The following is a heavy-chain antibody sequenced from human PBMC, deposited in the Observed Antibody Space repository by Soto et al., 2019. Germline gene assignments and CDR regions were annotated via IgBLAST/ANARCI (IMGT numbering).Heavy chain of an antibody. Sequence: PWGSLRLSCLASGFTFSDYSMSWSRQAPGKGLEWLAFIDSRGRTLSYADSVRGRFTISRDNAENSVYLQMDSLRADDTAVYYCARQAARNYIDSWGQGNSVTVSS. CDR3: ARQAARNYIDS. J-gene: IGHJ4*02. CDR2: IDSRGRTL. V-gene: IGHV3-11*01. D-gene: IGHD6-6*01. CDR1: GFTFSDYS.